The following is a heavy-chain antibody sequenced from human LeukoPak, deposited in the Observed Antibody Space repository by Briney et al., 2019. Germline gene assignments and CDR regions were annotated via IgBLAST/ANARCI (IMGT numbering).Heavy chain of an antibody. D-gene: IGHD2-2*01. Sequence: GGSLRLSCAASGFTFSSYSMNWVRQAPGKVLEWVSYISSSSSTIYYADSVKGRFTISRDNAKNSLYLQMNSLRAEDTAVYYCARVRKDIVVVPGAMRDTYYFDYWGQGTLVTVSS. CDR3: ARVRKDIVVVPGAMRDTYYFDY. J-gene: IGHJ4*02. CDR2: ISSSSSTI. CDR1: GFTFSSYS. V-gene: IGHV3-48*04.